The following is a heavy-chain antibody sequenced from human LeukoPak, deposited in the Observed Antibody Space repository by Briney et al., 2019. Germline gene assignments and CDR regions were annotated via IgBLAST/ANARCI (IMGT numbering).Heavy chain of an antibody. V-gene: IGHV3-21*04. CDR3: AKAPSYRYCSGGSCYSYFDY. CDR2: ISVSSSYI. CDR1: GFTFSYSS. D-gene: IGHD2-15*01. J-gene: IGHJ4*02. Sequence: GGSLRLSCAASGFTFSYSSMHWVRQAPGKGLEWVSSISVSSSYIYYADSVKGRFTVSRDNAKNSLYLQMSSLRAEDTAVYYCAKAPSYRYCSGGSCYSYFDYWGQGTLVTVSS.